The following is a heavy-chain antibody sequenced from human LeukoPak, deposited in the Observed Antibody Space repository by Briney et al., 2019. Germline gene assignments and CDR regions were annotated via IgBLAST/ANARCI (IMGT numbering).Heavy chain of an antibody. Sequence: GGSLRLSCAASGFAFDDYAMHWVRQAPRKGLECVSFISWDGGSTYYADSVKGRFTISRDNSKNSLYLQMKSLRAEDTALYYCARVGALAGYYFDYWGQGTLVTVSS. CDR2: ISWDGGST. CDR3: ARVGALAGYYFDY. J-gene: IGHJ4*02. D-gene: IGHD1-26*01. V-gene: IGHV3-43D*03. CDR1: GFAFDDYA.